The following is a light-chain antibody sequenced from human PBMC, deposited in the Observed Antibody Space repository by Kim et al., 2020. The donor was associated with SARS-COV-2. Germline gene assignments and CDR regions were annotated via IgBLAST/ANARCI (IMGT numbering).Light chain of an antibody. CDR2: KAS. CDR3: QQYDSYSGT. J-gene: IGKJ2*01. Sequence: IQLTQSPSTLSASVGDRVTMSCRASQSISSYLAWYQQKPGKAPKLLIYKASNLKRGVPSRFSGSGSGTEFTLTIASLQPDDFATYYCQQYDSYSGTFGQGTKVDIK. V-gene: IGKV1-5*03. CDR1: QSISSY.